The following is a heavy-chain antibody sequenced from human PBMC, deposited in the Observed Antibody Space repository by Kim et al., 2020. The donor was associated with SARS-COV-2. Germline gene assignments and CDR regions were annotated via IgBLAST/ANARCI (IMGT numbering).Heavy chain of an antibody. D-gene: IGHD1-26*01. V-gene: IGHV3-30-3*01. J-gene: IGHJ4*02. CDR1: GFTFSSYA. CDR3: ARPYSGSYQTYFDY. CDR2: ISYDGSNK. Sequence: GGSLRLSCAASGFTFSSYAMHWVRQAPGKGLEWVAVISYDGSNKYYADSVKGRFTISRDNSKNTLYLQMNSLRAEDTAVYYCARPYSGSYQTYFDYWGQGNLVTVSS.